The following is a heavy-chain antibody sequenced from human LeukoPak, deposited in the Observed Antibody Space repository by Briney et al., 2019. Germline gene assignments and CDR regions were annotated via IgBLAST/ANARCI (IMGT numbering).Heavy chain of an antibody. CDR2: ISGSGGNT. D-gene: IGHD6-19*01. Sequence: GGSLTLSCAASGFTFSSYAMTWVRQAPGKGLEWVSGISGSGGNTYYTDSVRGRLSISRDNSKNTLYLQVNSLRTEDTAVYYCAKDGTVPGQAGRTTTKKYFDYWGQGTLVTVSS. CDR1: GFTFSSYA. J-gene: IGHJ4*02. CDR3: AKDGTVPGQAGRTTTKKYFDY. V-gene: IGHV3-23*01.